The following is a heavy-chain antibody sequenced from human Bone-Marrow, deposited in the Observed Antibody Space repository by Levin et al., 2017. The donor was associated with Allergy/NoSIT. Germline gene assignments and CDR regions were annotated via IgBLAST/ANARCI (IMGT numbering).Heavy chain of an antibody. V-gene: IGHV1-46*01. D-gene: IGHD6-19*01. CDR2: INPSSGST. CDR3: ARAAVSGRRFDY. Sequence: GASVKVSCNSSGYTFTSYYMHWVRQAPGQGLEWMGVINPSSGSTTYAQNFQGRVSMTRDTSTSTVYMELSSLRSEDTAVYYCARAAVSGRRFDYWGQGTLVIVSS. CDR1: GYTFTSYY. J-gene: IGHJ4*02.